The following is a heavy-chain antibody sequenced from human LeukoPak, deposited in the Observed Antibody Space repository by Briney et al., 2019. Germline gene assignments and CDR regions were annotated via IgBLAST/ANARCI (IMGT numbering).Heavy chain of an antibody. CDR2: IKSKTDGGTT. D-gene: IGHD6-6*01. CDR3: ARVGPNSSTYLPWDY. CDR1: GFTFSNAW. V-gene: IGHV3-15*07. Sequence: GGSLRLSCAASGFTFSNAWMNWVRQAPGKGLEWVGRIKSKTDGGTTDYAAPVKGRFTISRDDSKNTLYLQMNSLRAEDTAVYYCARVGPNSSTYLPWDYWGQGTLVIVSS. J-gene: IGHJ4*02.